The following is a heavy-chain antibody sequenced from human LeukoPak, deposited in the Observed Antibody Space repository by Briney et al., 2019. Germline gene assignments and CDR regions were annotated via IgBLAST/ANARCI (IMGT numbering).Heavy chain of an antibody. CDR3: ASLLGEFFDY. J-gene: IGHJ4*02. V-gene: IGHV3-48*04. Sequence: PGGSLRLSCAASGFTFSSYSMNWVRQAPGKGLEWVSYISSSSSTIYYADSVKGRFTISRDNAKNSLYLQMNGLRAEDTAVYYSASLLGEFFDYWGQGTLVTVSS. CDR1: GFTFSSYS. D-gene: IGHD2-21*01. CDR2: ISSSSSTI.